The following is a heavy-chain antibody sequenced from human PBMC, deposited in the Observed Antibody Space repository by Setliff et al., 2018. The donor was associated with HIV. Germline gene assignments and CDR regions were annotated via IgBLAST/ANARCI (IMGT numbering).Heavy chain of an antibody. D-gene: IGHD3-22*01. V-gene: IGHV3-49*04. J-gene: IGHJ4*02. Sequence: PGGSLRLSCSASGFNFGEYALSWVRQAPGKGLEWVAFIRTKAYSGTTEYAASVKDRFTISRDDSKSIAYLQMNSLKTEDSAVFYCARNDSPDDCWGKGTLVTVAS. CDR2: IRTKAYSGTT. CDR1: GFNFGEYA. CDR3: ARNDSPDDC.